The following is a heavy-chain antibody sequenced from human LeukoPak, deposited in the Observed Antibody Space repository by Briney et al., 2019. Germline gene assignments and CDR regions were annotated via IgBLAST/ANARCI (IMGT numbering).Heavy chain of an antibody. V-gene: IGHV4-61*02. CDR1: GASIRSGSYY. J-gene: IGHJ4*02. CDR2: ISASGST. D-gene: IGHD3-10*01. CDR3: VRAPYYYAEIYYFDY. Sequence: PSETLSLTCTVSGASIRSGSYYWSWIRQPAGKGLEWLGRISASGSTTYNPSLKSRVTISVDTSQNQFSLKPNSVTAADTAVYYCVRAPYYYAEIYYFDYWGQGTLVTVSS.